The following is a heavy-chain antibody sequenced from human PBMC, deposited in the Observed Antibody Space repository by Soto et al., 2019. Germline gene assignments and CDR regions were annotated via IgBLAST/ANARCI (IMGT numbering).Heavy chain of an antibody. Sequence: QLHLVQSGAVVKKPGASVTVSCSASGYPVTAYYMHWVRQAPGRGLEWMGGINPATGAAKYTPTFQGRVTMTRDTSTSTVFRELSGLTSADTAVFYCARGGGVGVAGSAAFDMWGQGTLVTVSS. CDR2: INPATGAA. J-gene: IGHJ3*02. CDR1: GYPVTAYY. CDR3: ARGGGVGVAGSAAFDM. V-gene: IGHV1-2*02. D-gene: IGHD3-3*01.